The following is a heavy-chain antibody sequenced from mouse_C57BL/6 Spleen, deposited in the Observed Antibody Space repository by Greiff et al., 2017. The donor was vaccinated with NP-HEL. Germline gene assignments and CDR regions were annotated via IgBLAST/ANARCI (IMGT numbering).Heavy chain of an antibody. CDR2: IDPETGGT. V-gene: IGHV1-15*01. CDR1: GYTFTDYE. J-gene: IGHJ2*01. Sequence: QVQLQQSGAELVRPGASVTLSCKASGYTFTDYEMHWVKQTPVHGLEWIGAIDPETGGTAYNQKFKGKAILTADKSSSTAYMELRSLTSEDSAVYYCTRGSVGYYVRYFDYWGQGTTLTVSS. D-gene: IGHD2-3*01. CDR3: TRGSVGYYVRYFDY.